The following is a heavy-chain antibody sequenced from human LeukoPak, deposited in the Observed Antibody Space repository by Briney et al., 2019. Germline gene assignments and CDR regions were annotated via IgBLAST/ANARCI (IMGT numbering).Heavy chain of an antibody. D-gene: IGHD3-22*01. V-gene: IGHV3-15*01. CDR1: GFTFINAW. J-gene: IGHJ4*02. CDR3: ARDIEGYDDSSGYLDF. CDR2: IKSKLDGETT. Sequence: GGSLRLSCAASGFTFINAWMTWVRQVPGKGLEWVGRIKSKLDGETTEFAAPVSGRFSISRDDSKDMMFLQMDSLKTEDTAVYYCARDIEGYDDSSGYLDFWGQGTLVTVSS.